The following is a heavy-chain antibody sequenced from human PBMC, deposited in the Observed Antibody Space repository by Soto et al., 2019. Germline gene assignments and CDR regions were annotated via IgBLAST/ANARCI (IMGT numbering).Heavy chain of an antibody. Sequence: LRLSCAASGFTFSTYSMNWVRQAPGKGLEWVSYISSSGSTIYYSDSVKGRFTISRDNAKNSLYLQMNSLRDEDTAVYYCARGMRPRGYSFGSEFTRYYCYGMDVWGQGTTVTVS. CDR3: ARGMRPRGYSFGSEFTRYYCYGMDV. CDR1: GFTFSTYS. J-gene: IGHJ6*02. V-gene: IGHV3-48*02. CDR2: ISSSGSTI. D-gene: IGHD5-18*01.